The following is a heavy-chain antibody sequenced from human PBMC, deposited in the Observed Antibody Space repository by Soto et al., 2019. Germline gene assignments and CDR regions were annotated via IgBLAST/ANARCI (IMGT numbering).Heavy chain of an antibody. CDR1: GGTISGYY. CDR3: ARGQRFSDWFDP. V-gene: IGHV4-4*07. Sequence: SETLSLTCSVSGGTISGYYWTWIRQPAGKGLEWIGRIYSSGNTKYNPSLQSRVTMSLDTSNNQFSLRLTSVTAVDTAVYYCARGQRFSDWFDPWGQGTLVTVSS. J-gene: IGHJ5*02. CDR2: IYSSGNT. D-gene: IGHD3-3*01.